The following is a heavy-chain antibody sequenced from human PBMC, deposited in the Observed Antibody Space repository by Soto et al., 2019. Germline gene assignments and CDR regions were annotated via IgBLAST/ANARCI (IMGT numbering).Heavy chain of an antibody. D-gene: IGHD2-15*01. V-gene: IGHV1-24*01. J-gene: IGHJ3*02. CDR2: FDPEDGET. Sequence: ASVKVSCKVSGYTLTELSMHWVRQAPGKGLEWMGGFDPEDGETIYAQKFQGRVTMTEDTSTDTAYMELSSLRSEDTAVYYCATGYCSGGSCFDAFEIWGQGTMVTVSS. CDR3: ATGYCSGGSCFDAFEI. CDR1: GYTLTELS.